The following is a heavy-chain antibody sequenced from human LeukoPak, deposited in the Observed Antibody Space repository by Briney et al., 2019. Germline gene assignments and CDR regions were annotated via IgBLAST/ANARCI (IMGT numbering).Heavy chain of an antibody. CDR2: INTNTGNP. Sequence: EASVKVSFKASGYTFTSYAMNWVRQAPGQGLEWMGWINTNTGNPTYAQGFTGRFVFSLDTSVSTAYLQISSLKAEDTAVYYCARDTKYGSSWFHAYWGQGTLVTVSS. CDR1: GYTFTSYA. V-gene: IGHV7-4-1*02. CDR3: ARDTKYGSSWFHAY. D-gene: IGHD6-13*01. J-gene: IGHJ4*02.